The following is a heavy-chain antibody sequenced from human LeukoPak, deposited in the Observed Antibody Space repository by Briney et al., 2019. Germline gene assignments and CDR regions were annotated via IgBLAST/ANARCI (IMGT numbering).Heavy chain of an antibody. CDR2: ISSSGSTI. CDR3: ARLAEGAQDDFWSGYYDAFDI. Sequence: GGSLRLSCAASGFTFSDYYMSWIRQAPGKGLEWVSYISSSGSTIYYADSVKGRFTISRDNAKNSLYLQMNSLRAEDTAVYYCARLAEGAQDDFWSGYYDAFDIWGQGTMVTVSS. D-gene: IGHD3-3*01. V-gene: IGHV3-11*04. J-gene: IGHJ3*02. CDR1: GFTFSDYY.